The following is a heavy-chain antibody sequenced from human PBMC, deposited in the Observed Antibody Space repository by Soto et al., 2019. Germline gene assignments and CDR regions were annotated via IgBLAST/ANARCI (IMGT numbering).Heavy chain of an antibody. CDR2: IIPIFGTA. Sequence: QVQLVQSGAEVKKPGSSVKVSCKASGGTFSSYAISWVRQAPGQGLEWMGGIIPIFGTANYAQKFQGRVTMTAEDSTSTAYMERSSLRSEDTAVYYCARELGYCSGGSCYGFDIWGQGTMVTVSS. V-gene: IGHV1-69*12. CDR3: ARELGYCSGGSCYGFDI. J-gene: IGHJ3*02. D-gene: IGHD2-15*01. CDR1: GGTFSSYA.